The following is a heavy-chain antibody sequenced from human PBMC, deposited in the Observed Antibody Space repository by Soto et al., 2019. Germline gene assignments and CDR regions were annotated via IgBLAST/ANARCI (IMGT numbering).Heavy chain of an antibody. D-gene: IGHD3-3*01. Sequence: QITLNESGPTVVKPAEPLTLTCTFSGFSLTTSGVGVGWICQSPGKVPEWLALIYWDDDKRYSASLKSRLTITKDTSKKQVVLTMASVDPADTATYYCAHRILRTVFGLVTTTAIYFDFWGQGTPVVVSS. V-gene: IGHV2-5*02. J-gene: IGHJ4*02. CDR1: GFSLTTSGVG. CDR3: AHRILRTVFGLVTTTAIYFDF. CDR2: IYWDDDK.